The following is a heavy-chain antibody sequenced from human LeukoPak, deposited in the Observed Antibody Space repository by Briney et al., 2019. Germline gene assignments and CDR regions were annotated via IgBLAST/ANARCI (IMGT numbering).Heavy chain of an antibody. D-gene: IGHD6-13*01. J-gene: IGHJ6*02. Sequence: GGSLRLSCAASGFTFSSYAMHWVRQAPGKGLEYVSAISSNGGSTYYANSVKSRFTISRDNSKNTLYLQMGSLRAEDMAVYYCARGSIAAAGPHYYYYGMDVWGQGTTVTVSS. CDR3: ARGSIAAAGPHYYYYGMDV. CDR2: ISSNGGST. V-gene: IGHV3-64*01. CDR1: GFTFSSYA.